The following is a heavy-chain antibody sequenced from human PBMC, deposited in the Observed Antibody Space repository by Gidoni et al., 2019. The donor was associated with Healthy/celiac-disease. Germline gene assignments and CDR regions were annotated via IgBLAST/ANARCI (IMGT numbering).Heavy chain of an antibody. CDR3: AREVGARGYFDY. V-gene: IGHV4-34*01. Sequence: QVQLQQWGAGLLKPSETLSLTSAVYGWSFSCYYWNWIRQPPGKGLDWIGKINHSGSTNYNPSLKSRVTISVDTSKNQFSLRLSSVTAADTAVYYCAREVGARGYFDYWGQGTLVTVSS. CDR2: INHSGST. CDR1: GWSFSCYY. D-gene: IGHD1-26*01. J-gene: IGHJ4*02.